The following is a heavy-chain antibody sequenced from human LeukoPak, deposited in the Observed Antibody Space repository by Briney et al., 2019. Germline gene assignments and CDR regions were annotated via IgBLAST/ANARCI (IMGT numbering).Heavy chain of an antibody. CDR1: GFTFSSYA. D-gene: IGHD2-2*01. Sequence: PGGSLRLSCATSGFTFSSYAMSWVRQAPGKGLEWVSAISNSGDSTNYADSVKGRFTISRDISKNTLYLQMNTLRAEDTALYYCAKAMPCTSTICYRFDYWGRGTLVTVSS. V-gene: IGHV3-23*01. CDR3: AKAMPCTSTICYRFDY. CDR2: ISNSGDST. J-gene: IGHJ4*02.